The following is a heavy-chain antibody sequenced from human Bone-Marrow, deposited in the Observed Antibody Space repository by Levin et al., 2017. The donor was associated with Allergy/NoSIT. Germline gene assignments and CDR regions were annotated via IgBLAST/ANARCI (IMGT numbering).Heavy chain of an antibody. V-gene: IGHV3-30-3*01. Sequence: SCAASGFTFNTYIFHWVRQAPGKGLEWVAVISYDGVNKNYADSVKGRLTISRDNSENTVYLQMNSLRAEDTAVYYCARDQIQRWANVGTYDIWGQGTMVTVSS. D-gene: IGHD5-18*01. CDR2: ISYDGVNK. J-gene: IGHJ3*02. CDR3: ARDQIQRWANVGTYDI. CDR1: GFTFNTYI.